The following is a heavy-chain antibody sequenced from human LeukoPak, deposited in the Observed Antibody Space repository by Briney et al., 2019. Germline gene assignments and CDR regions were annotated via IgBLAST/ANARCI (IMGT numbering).Heavy chain of an antibody. CDR1: GFTFSSYS. CDR3: ASRHDYGDSDY. CDR2: SSSTI. Sequence: GGSLRLSCAASGFTFSSYSMSSSSTIYYADSVKGRFTISRDNAKNSLYLQMNGLRAEDTAVYYCASRHDYGDSDYWGQGTLVTVSS. J-gene: IGHJ4*02. V-gene: IGHV3-48*01. D-gene: IGHD4-17*01.